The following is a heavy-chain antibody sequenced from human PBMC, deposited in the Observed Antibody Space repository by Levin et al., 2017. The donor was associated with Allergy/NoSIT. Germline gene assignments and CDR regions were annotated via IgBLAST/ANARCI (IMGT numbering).Heavy chain of an antibody. V-gene: IGHV1-8*01. CDR1: GYTFTSYD. CDR2: MNPNSGNT. J-gene: IGHJ5*02. CDR3: ARGPGYCSSTSCSNLYNWFDP. D-gene: IGHD2-2*01. Sequence: ASVKVSCKASGYTFTSYDINWVRQATGQGLEWMGWMNPNSGNTGYAQKFQGRVTMTRNTSISTAYMELSSLRSEDTAVYYCARGPGYCSSTSCSNLYNWFDPWGQGTLVTVSS.